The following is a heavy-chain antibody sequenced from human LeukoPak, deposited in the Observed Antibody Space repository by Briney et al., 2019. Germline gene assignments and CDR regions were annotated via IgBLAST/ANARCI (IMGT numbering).Heavy chain of an antibody. CDR1: GGSISSYY. D-gene: IGHD3-22*01. Sequence: KPSETLSLTCTVSGGSISSYYWSWIRQPPGKGLEWIGYICYSGSTNYNPSLKSRVTISVDTSKNQFSLKLSSVTAADTAVYYCARVSGYYDSSGHFDYWGQGTLVTVSS. CDR3: ARVSGYYDSSGHFDY. CDR2: ICYSGST. V-gene: IGHV4-59*01. J-gene: IGHJ4*02.